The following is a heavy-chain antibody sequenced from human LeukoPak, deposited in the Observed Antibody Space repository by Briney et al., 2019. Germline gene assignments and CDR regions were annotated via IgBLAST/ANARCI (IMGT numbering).Heavy chain of an antibody. V-gene: IGHV4-59*01. J-gene: IGHJ3*02. CDR1: GGSLSSYY. CDR2: IYYSGST. CDR3: ARGVGSGGAFDI. Sequence: SETLSLTCTVSGGSLSSYYWSWIRQPPGKGLEWIGYIYYSGSTNYNPSLKSRVTISVDTSKNQFSLKLSSVTAADTAMYYCARGVGSGGAFDIWGQGTMVTVSS. D-gene: IGHD3-10*01.